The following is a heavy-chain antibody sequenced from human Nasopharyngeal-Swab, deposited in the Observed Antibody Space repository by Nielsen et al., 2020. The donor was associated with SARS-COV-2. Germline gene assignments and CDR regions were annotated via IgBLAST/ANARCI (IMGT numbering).Heavy chain of an antibody. CDR1: GSTFNTYA. D-gene: IGHD3-3*01. J-gene: IGHJ4*02. CDR3: ARDAAVDYDYWSGYYRGLGRGDY. CDR2: INTNTGNP. V-gene: IGHV7-4-1*02. Sequence: SVTVSCKASGSTFNTYAMTWVRQAPAQGLEWMGWINTNTGNPTYAQGFTGRFVFSLDTSVSTAYLQISSLKAEDTAVYYCARDAAVDYDYWSGYYRGLGRGDYWGQGTLVTVSS.